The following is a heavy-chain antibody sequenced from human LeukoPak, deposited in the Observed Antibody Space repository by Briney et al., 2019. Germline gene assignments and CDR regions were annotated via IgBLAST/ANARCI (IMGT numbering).Heavy chain of an antibody. CDR3: AREGMATTNRLTYFDY. V-gene: IGHV4-59*01. CDR2: IYYSGST. Sequence: GSLRLSCTASGFTFGDYAMSWFRQPPGKGLEWIGYIYYSGSTNYNPSLKSRVTISVDTSKNQFSLKLSSVTAADTAVYYCAREGMATTNRLTYFDYWGQGTLVTVSS. D-gene: IGHD5-24*01. J-gene: IGHJ4*02. CDR1: GFTFGDYA.